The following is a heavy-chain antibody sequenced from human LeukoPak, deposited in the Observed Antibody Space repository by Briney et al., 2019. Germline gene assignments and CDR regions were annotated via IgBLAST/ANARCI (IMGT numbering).Heavy chain of an antibody. J-gene: IGHJ3*02. CDR3: ARRAYSGSPPGAFDI. CDR1: GYTFTSYG. V-gene: IGHV1-18*01. D-gene: IGHD1-26*01. Sequence: ASVKVSCKASGYTFTSYGISWVRQAPGQGLEWMGWISAYNGNTNYAQKLQGRVTMTTDTSTSTAYMELRSLRSDDTAVYYCARRAYSGSPPGAFDIWGQGTMVTVSS. CDR2: ISAYNGNT.